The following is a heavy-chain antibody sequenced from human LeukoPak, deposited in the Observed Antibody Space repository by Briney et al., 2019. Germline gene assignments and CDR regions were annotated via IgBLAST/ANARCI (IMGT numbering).Heavy chain of an antibody. CDR2: ISAYNGNT. CDR3: ARDFRVIAAAGRCAFDI. V-gene: IGHV1-18*01. CDR1: GCTFTSYG. D-gene: IGHD6-13*01. J-gene: IGHJ3*02. Sequence: ASVKVSCKASGCTFTSYGISWVRQAPGQGREGMGWISAYNGNTNYAQKLQGRVTMTTDTSTSTAYMELRSLRSDDTAVYYCARDFRVIAAAGRCAFDIWGQGTMVTVSS.